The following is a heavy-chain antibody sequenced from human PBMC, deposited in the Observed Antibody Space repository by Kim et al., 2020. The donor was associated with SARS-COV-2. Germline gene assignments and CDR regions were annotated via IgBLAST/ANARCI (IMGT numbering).Heavy chain of an antibody. Sequence: SQTLSLTCAVYGGSLSVQFWTWIRQSPGKGLEWIGEGNQHGDTNYSPSVKTRVAISVDTSKSQFSLRLKSVTAADTAVYYCARGNAYPGDFLGFDPWGQGTLVTVSS. CDR2: GNQHGDT. D-gene: IGHD4-17*01. CDR3: ARGNAYPGDFLGFDP. CDR1: GGSLSVQF. V-gene: IGHV4-34*01. J-gene: IGHJ5*02.